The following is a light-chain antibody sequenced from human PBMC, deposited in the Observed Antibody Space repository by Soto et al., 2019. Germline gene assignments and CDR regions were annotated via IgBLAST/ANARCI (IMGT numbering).Light chain of an antibody. CDR2: ATS. V-gene: IGKV1-39*01. CDR1: QAIHSY. J-gene: IGKJ3*01. Sequence: DIQMTQSPSSLSASVGYRFTITCRASQAIHSYLNWYQQKPGKAPNLLIFATSTLQSGVPSRFSGSGSGTDFTLTIRSLQHEDFATYYCQQRETFGPGTKVDIK. CDR3: QQRET.